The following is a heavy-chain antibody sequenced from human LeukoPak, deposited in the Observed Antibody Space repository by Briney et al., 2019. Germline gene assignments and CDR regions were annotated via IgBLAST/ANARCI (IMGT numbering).Heavy chain of an antibody. Sequence: GGSLRLSSAASGLTLSNYWMHWVRQAPGKGLVWVSRVNSDGSSTTYADSVKGRFTISRDNTKNTQYLQMNSLRAEDSAVYYCVAANPNSDYWGQGTLVTVSS. CDR1: GLTLSNYW. CDR2: VNSDGSST. D-gene: IGHD2-15*01. J-gene: IGHJ4*02. CDR3: VAANPNSDY. V-gene: IGHV3-74*01.